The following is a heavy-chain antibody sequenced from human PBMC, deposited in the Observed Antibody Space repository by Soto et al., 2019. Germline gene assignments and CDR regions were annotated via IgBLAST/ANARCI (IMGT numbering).Heavy chain of an antibody. CDR1: TDSSSFTNSY. Sequence: SETPSLTCTVSTDSSSFTNSYWGWIRQPPGKGLQWIGSSSYNGGTFYNPSLKGRVVISFDTSKKQSSLQVTSVTAADTAVYFCARHRIEVVWRGFDFWGQGSPVTVSS. CDR2: SSYNGGT. V-gene: IGHV4-39*01. CDR3: ARHRIEVVWRGFDF. D-gene: IGHD3-10*01. J-gene: IGHJ4*02.